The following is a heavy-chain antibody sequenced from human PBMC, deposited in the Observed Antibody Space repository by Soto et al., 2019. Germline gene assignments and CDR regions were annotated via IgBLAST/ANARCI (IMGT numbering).Heavy chain of an antibody. CDR1: GFTFSSYG. CDR2: IWYDGSNK. Sequence: QVQLVESGGGVVQPGRSLRLSCAASGFTFSSYGMHWVRQAPGKGLEWVAGIWYDGSNKYYADSVKGRFTISRDNSKNTLYRQMNSLRAEDTAVYYCARDRASRLDYYYGMDVWGQGTTVTVSS. J-gene: IGHJ6*02. V-gene: IGHV3-33*01. CDR3: ARDRASRLDYYYGMDV. D-gene: IGHD6-25*01.